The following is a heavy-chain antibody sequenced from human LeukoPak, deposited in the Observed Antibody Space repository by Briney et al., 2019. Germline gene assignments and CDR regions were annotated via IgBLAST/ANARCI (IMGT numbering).Heavy chain of an antibody. CDR2: ISVSGDGT. J-gene: IGHJ6*03. Sequence: GGSLRLSCAASGFTFTNHVITWVRQAPGKGLEWVSGISVSGDGTFYAESVKGRFTISKDNSKTTLSLQMNSLRAGDTAIYYCAKVDPASVTGGVFYYYYYMDVWGKGTTVTVSS. D-gene: IGHD2-21*02. CDR3: AKVDPASVTGGVFYYYYYMDV. V-gene: IGHV3-23*01. CDR1: GFTFTNHV.